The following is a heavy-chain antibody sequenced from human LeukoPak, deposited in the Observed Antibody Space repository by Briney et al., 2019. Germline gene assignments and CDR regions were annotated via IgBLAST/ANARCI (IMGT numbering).Heavy chain of an antibody. Sequence: PGRSLRLSCVASGFTFSTNTMNWVRQAPGQGLEWVSSISYSTTAIYYADSVKGRFTISRDNAKNSLYLQMSSLRAEDTAVYYCARTQAIDFWGQGTLVTVSS. CDR2: ISYSTTAI. J-gene: IGHJ4*02. V-gene: IGHV3-48*01. CDR1: GFTFSTNT. CDR3: ARTQAIDF.